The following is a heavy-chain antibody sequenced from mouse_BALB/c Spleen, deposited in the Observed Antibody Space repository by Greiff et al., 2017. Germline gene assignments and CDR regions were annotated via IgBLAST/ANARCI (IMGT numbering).Heavy chain of an antibody. V-gene: IGHV1S56*01. D-gene: IGHD1-1*01. J-gene: IGHJ2*01. CDR3: ARSFYYYGSSPLYFDY. Sequence: VQLQQSGPELVKPGASVRISCKASGYTFTSYYIHWVKQRPGQGLEWIGWIYPGNVNTKYNEKFKGKATLTADKSSSTAYMQLSSLTSEDSAVYFCARSFYYYGSSPLYFDYWGQGTTLTVSS. CDR1: GYTFTSYY. CDR2: IYPGNVNT.